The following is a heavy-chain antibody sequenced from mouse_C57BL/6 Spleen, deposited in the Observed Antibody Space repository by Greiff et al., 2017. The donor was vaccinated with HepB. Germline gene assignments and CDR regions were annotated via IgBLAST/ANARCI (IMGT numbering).Heavy chain of an antibody. CDR2: IYPRSGNT. Sequence: QVQLQQSGAELARPGASVKLSCKASGYTFTSYGISWVKQRTGQGLEWIGEIYPRSGNTYYNEKFKGKATLTADKSSSTAYMELRSLTSEDSAVYFCASFYYGSSDYAMDYWGQGTSVTVSS. J-gene: IGHJ4*01. V-gene: IGHV1-81*01. D-gene: IGHD1-1*01. CDR1: GYTFTSYG. CDR3: ASFYYGSSDYAMDY.